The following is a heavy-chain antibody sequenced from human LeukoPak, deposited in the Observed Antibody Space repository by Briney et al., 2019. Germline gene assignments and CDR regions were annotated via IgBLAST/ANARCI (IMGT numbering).Heavy chain of an antibody. V-gene: IGHV4-34*01. D-gene: IGHD3-3*01. CDR2: INHSGST. CDR3: ASARNYDLWSGYLYYFDY. J-gene: IGHJ4*02. CDR1: GGSFSGYY. Sequence: SETLSLTCAVYGGSFSGYYWSWIRQPPGKGLEWIGEINHSGSTNYNPSLKSRVTISVDTSKNQFSLKLSSVTAADTAVYYCASARNYDLWSGYLYYFDYWGQGTLVTVSS.